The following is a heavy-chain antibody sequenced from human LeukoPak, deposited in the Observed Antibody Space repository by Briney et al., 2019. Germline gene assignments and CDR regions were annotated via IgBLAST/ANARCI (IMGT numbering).Heavy chain of an antibody. Sequence: GASVRVSGKASGYTFNSYGISWVRQAPGQGLEWMGWISTYNGDVNYVQNLQGRVTMTTDTSTSTAYMELMSLRSDDTAVYYCLRDAQRPRLTPDYWGQGTLVTVSS. CDR3: LRDAQRPRLTPDY. D-gene: IGHD6-25*01. CDR1: GYTFNSYG. J-gene: IGHJ4*02. V-gene: IGHV1-18*01. CDR2: ISTYNGDV.